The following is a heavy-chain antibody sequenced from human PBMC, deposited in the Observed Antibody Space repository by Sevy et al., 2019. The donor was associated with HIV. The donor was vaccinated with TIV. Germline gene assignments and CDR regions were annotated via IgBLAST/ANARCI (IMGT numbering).Heavy chain of an antibody. CDR3: ARGGGDGYKDPPFDY. CDR1: GFTFSSYA. D-gene: IGHD5-12*01. CDR2: ISYDGSNK. V-gene: IGHV3-30-3*01. J-gene: IGHJ4*02. Sequence: GGSLRLSCAASGFTFSSYAMHWVRQAPGKGLEWVAVISYDGSNKYYADSVKGRFTISRENSKNTRYLQMNSLRAEDTAVYYCARGGGDGYKDPPFDYWGQGTLVTVSS.